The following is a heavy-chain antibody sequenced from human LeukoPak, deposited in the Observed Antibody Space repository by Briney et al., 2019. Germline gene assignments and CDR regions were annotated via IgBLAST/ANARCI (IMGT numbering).Heavy chain of an antibody. Sequence: RGSLRLSCAASGFTFSSYAMSWVRQAPGKGLEWVSAISGSGGSTYYADSVKGRFTISRDNSKNTLYLQMNSLRAEDTAVYYCAKGSYGDLTPRAPFRDYWGQGTLVTVSS. CDR2: ISGSGGST. J-gene: IGHJ4*02. CDR1: GFTFSSYA. CDR3: AKGSYGDLTPRAPFRDY. V-gene: IGHV3-23*01. D-gene: IGHD4-17*01.